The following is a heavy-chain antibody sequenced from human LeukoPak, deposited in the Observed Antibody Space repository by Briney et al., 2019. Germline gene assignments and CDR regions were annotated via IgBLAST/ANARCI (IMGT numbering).Heavy chain of an antibody. V-gene: IGHV4-39*01. J-gene: IGHJ4*02. CDR2: IYYSGST. Sequence: SETLFLTCTVSGGSISSSSYYWGWIRQPPGKGLEWIGSIYYSGSTYYNPSLKSRVTISVDTSKNQFSLKLSSVTAADTAVYYCARQKWFGELWYYFDYWGQGTLVTVSS. CDR3: ARQKWFGELWYYFDY. CDR1: GGSISSSSYY. D-gene: IGHD3-10*01.